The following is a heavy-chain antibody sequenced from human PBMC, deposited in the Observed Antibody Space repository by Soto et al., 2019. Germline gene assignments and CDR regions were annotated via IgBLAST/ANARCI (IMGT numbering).Heavy chain of an antibody. CDR2: IYYSGST. CDR1: GGSVSSGGYY. Sequence: SETLSLTCTVSGGSVSSGGYYWSWIRQPPGKGLEWIGYIYYSGSTNYNPSLKSRVTISVDTSKNQFSLKLSSVTAADTAVYYCANYPTTVTSDYWGQGTLVTVSS. V-gene: IGHV4-61*08. CDR3: ANYPTTVTSDY. D-gene: IGHD4-17*01. J-gene: IGHJ4*02.